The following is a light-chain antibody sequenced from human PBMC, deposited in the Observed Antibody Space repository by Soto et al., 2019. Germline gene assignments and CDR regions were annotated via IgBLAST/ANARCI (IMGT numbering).Light chain of an antibody. J-gene: IGKJ1*01. CDR2: KAS. CDR3: QQYNSYSWT. V-gene: IGKV1-5*03. CDR1: QSISSW. Sequence: DIQMTQSPSTVSASVGDRVIITCRASQSISSWLAWYQQKPGKAPKLLIYKASSLESGVPSRFSGSGSGTEFTLTISSLQPDDFATYYCQQYNSYSWTFGQGTKVDIK.